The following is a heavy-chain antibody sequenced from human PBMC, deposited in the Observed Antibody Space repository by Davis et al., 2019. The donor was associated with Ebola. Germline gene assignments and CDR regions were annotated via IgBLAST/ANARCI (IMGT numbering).Heavy chain of an antibody. D-gene: IGHD5-18*01. J-gene: IGHJ4*02. CDR3: ARGGYSYGFDY. CDR2: IYHSGST. V-gene: IGHV4-4*02. CDR1: GGSISSSNW. Sequence: SETLSLTCAVSGGSISSSNWWCWVRQPPGKGLEWIGEIYHSGSTNYNPSLKSRVTISVDTSKNQFSLKLSSVTAADTAVYYCARGGYSYGFDYWGQGTLVTVSS.